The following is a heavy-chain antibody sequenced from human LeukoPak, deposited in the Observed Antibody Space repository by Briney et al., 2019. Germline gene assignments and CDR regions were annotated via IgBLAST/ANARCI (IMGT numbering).Heavy chain of an antibody. CDR1: GYTFTSYG. D-gene: IGHD2-15*01. CDR3: ARRSINKVVADTSPEFDY. V-gene: IGHV1-18*01. Sequence: ASVKVSCKASGYTFTSYGISWVRQAPGQGDEWMGWISVYNGNTNYAQKLQGRVTMTTDTSTSTAYMGLRSLRSDDTAVYYCARRSINKVVADTSPEFDYWGQGTLVTVSS. CDR2: ISVYNGNT. J-gene: IGHJ4*02.